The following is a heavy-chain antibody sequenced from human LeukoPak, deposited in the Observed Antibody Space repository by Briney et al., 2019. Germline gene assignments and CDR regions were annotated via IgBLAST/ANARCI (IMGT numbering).Heavy chain of an antibody. CDR2: IYYSGST. D-gene: IGHD5-12*01. J-gene: IGHJ4*02. V-gene: IGHV4-59*12. CDR3: VLNSDTGWLRLFDY. Sequence: SETLSLTCTVSGGSINSYWSWIRQPPGKGLEWFGYIYYSGSTNYNPSLKSRVTISVDTSKNQFSLKLSSVTAADTAVYYCVLNSDTGWLRLFDYWGQGTLVTVSS. CDR1: GGSINSY.